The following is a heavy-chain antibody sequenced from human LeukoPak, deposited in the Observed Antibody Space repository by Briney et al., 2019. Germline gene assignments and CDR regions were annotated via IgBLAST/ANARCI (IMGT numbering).Heavy chain of an antibody. Sequence: SETLSLTCAVSGYSVSSGIFWGCIRQPPGKGLEWIATLYNNGNSHYNPSLKRRVTISVDTSKNQFSLKMSSVTAAATAVYYCTRGVALSDHGIIDSRGQGTLASVYS. V-gene: IGHV4-38-2*01. CDR2: LYNNGNS. J-gene: IGHJ4*02. CDR1: GYSVSSGIF. D-gene: IGHD3-9*01. CDR3: TRGVALSDHGIIDS.